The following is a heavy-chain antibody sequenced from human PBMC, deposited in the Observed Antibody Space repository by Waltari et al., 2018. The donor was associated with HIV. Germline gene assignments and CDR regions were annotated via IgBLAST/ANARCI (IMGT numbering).Heavy chain of an antibody. Sequence: QAQLVQSGAEVKKPGASVKVSCKASGYTFTSHDINWVRQTTGQGIEWMGWMNPNSGNTGYAQMFQGRVTMTRNTSINTAYMELSSLKSEDTAVYYCARLLRGFSYGGAFDLWGQGTVVIVSS. CDR1: GYTFTSHD. J-gene: IGHJ3*01. V-gene: IGHV1-8*01. D-gene: IGHD5-18*01. CDR3: ARLLRGFSYGGAFDL. CDR2: MNPNSGNT.